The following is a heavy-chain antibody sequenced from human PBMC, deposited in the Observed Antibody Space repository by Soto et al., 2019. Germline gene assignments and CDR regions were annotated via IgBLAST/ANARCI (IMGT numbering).Heavy chain of an antibody. V-gene: IGHV3-21*06. CDR1: GFTFSSFD. Sequence: PGGSLRLSCANSGFTFSSFDMDWVRQAPGRGLEWVSSIHRASTYIYYADSVRGRFTISRDNAKSSLYLQMNSLTVEDTAVYYCARRAVTTYHFFDYWGQGALVTVSS. CDR2: IHRASTYI. CDR3: ARRAVTTYHFFDY. D-gene: IGHD4-17*01. J-gene: IGHJ4*02.